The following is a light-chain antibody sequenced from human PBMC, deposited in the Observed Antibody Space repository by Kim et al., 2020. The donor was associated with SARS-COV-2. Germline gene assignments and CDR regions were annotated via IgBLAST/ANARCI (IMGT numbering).Light chain of an antibody. V-gene: IGLV3-9*01. CDR1: VLRSRN. CDR3: EVWDSTIIVV. Sequence: VPLEQAARITCGGNVLRSRNVHWYQQKPGEAPVLVIYRINHRPSGIPDRFSGSSSGNTATLTISRAQAGDEADYFCEVWDSTIIVVFGGGTQLTVL. J-gene: IGLJ2*01. CDR2: RIN.